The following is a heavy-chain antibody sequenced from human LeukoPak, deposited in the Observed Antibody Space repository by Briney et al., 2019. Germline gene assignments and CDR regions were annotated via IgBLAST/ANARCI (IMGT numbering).Heavy chain of an antibody. CDR2: INPNSGGT. J-gene: IGHJ4*02. Sequence: ASVKVSCKASGYTFTGYYMHWVRQAPGQGLEWMGGINPNSGGTNYAQKFQGRVTMTRDTSISTAYMELSRLRSGDTAVYYCARNQLLSRVAVLGYWGQGTLVTVSS. D-gene: IGHD2-2*01. V-gene: IGHV1-2*02. CDR1: GYTFTGYY. CDR3: ARNQLLSRVAVLGY.